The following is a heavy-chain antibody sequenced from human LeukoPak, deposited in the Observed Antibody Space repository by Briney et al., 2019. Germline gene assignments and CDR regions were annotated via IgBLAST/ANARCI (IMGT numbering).Heavy chain of an antibody. CDR3: ARDAQWLVPEGYYFYMDV. J-gene: IGHJ6*03. CDR1: GFTFSSYW. D-gene: IGHD6-19*01. Sequence: GGSLRLSCAASGFTFSSYWMHWVRQAPGKGLVWVSRINSDGSSTSYADSVKGRFTISRDNANNSLYLQMSSLRAEDTAVYYCARDAQWLVPEGYYFYMDVWGKGTTVTVSS. V-gene: IGHV3-74*01. CDR2: INSDGSST.